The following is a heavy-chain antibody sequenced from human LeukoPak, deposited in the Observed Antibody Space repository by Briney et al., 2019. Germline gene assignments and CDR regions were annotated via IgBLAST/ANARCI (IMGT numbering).Heavy chain of an antibody. D-gene: IGHD3-3*01. CDR3: AREGGTYYDFWSGYSLAGYFDY. CDR1: GFTFSSYS. CDR2: ISSSSSYI. J-gene: IGHJ4*02. Sequence: GGSLRLSCAASGFTFSSYSMNWVRQAPGKGLEWVSSISSSSSYIYYADSVKGRFTISRDNAKNSLYLQMNSLRAEDMAVYYCAREGGTYYDFWSGYSLAGYFDYWGQGTLVTVSS. V-gene: IGHV3-21*01.